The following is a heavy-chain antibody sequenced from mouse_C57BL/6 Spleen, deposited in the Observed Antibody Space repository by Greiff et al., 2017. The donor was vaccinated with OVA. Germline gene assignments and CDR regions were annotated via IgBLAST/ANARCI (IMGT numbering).Heavy chain of an antibody. CDR2: INPSNGGT. CDR1: GYTFTSYW. Sequence: QVQLQQPGIELVKPGASVKLSCKASGYTFTSYWMHWVKQRPGQGLEWIGNINPSNGGTNYNEKFKSKATLTVDKSSSTAYMQLSSLTSEDSAVYYCARGGYDGAWFAYWGQGTLVTVSA. J-gene: IGHJ3*01. CDR3: ARGGYDGAWFAY. D-gene: IGHD2-2*01. V-gene: IGHV1-53*01.